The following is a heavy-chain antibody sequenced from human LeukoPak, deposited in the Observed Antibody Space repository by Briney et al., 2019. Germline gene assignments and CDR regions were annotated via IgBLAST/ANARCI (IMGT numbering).Heavy chain of an antibody. CDR2: IHYSGLT. CDR3: ARDPPEDEWNSLDS. Sequence: SETLSLTCTVSGGSFNGYYWNWIRQAPGKGLEWIGFIHYSGLTVYSPSLQSRVSMSVDTSRNQFSLDLSSVTAADTALYYCARDPPEDEWNSLDSWGQGILVTVSS. V-gene: IGHV4-59*01. CDR1: GGSFNGYY. J-gene: IGHJ4*02. D-gene: IGHD1-7*01.